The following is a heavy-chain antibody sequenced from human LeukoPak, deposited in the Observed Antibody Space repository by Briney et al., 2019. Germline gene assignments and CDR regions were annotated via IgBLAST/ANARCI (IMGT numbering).Heavy chain of an antibody. CDR3: ARMYYYDSSGSDY. Sequence: PGGSLRLSCVASGFTFNTFSMTWVRQAPGKGPEWVSDISATGGTTYYADSVKGRFTISRDNSKNTLYLQMNSLRAEDTAVYYCARMYYYDSSGSDYWGQGTLVTVSS. CDR1: GFTFNTFS. CDR2: ISATGGTT. J-gene: IGHJ4*02. D-gene: IGHD3-22*01. V-gene: IGHV3-23*01.